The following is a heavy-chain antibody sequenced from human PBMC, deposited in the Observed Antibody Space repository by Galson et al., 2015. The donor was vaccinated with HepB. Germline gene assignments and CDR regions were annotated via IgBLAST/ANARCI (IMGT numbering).Heavy chain of an antibody. CDR1: GFTFSHFA. J-gene: IGHJ4*02. Sequence: SLRRSCKASGFTFSHFAMHWVRQSPGKGLEWVAVVGNEGSKEYYADSVKGRFTISRDNSKNTLYLQMNSLISEDSAVNYGARVLGAELFWGQGTLVTVSS. CDR3: ARVLGAELF. D-gene: IGHD1-26*01. CDR2: VGNEGSKE. V-gene: IGHV3-30*04.